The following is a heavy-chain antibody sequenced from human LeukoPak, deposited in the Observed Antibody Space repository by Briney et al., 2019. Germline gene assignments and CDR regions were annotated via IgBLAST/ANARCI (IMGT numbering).Heavy chain of an antibody. Sequence: PSETLSLTCPVYGGSFSRYYWSWLRQPPGKGLEGIGEINHSGSSNYNPSLKSRVTISVDTSKNQFSLKLSSVTAADTAVYYCAIKKNYYDSSGYYYVFDYWGQGTLVTVSS. CDR3: AIKKNYYDSSGYYYVFDY. V-gene: IGHV4-34*01. D-gene: IGHD3-22*01. J-gene: IGHJ4*02. CDR2: INHSGSS. CDR1: GGSFSRYY.